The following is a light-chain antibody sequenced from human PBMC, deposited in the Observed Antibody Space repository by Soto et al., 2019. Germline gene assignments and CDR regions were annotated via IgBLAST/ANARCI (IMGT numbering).Light chain of an antibody. CDR2: AAS. V-gene: IGKV1-39*01. J-gene: IGKJ2*01. CDR1: QSSSSY. CDR3: QQSYRTLYT. Sequence: DIQMTQSPSSLSASVGDRVTITCRASQSSSSYLNWYQQKPGKAPNHLIYAASSLQSGVPSRFSGSGSGTDFTLTISSMQPDDFATYYCQQSYRTLYTFGQGTKLEI.